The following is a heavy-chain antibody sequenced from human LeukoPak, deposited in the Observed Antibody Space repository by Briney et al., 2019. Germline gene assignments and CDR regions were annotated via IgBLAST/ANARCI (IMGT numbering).Heavy chain of an antibody. J-gene: IGHJ4*02. Sequence: GGALRLSCAASGFTFSSYAMSWVRQAPGEGLEWVSAISGSGGSTYYADSVKGRFTISRDNSKNTLYLQMNSLRAEDTAVYYCAKDASASPTAMATLEDYWGQGTLVTVSS. V-gene: IGHV3-23*01. CDR1: GFTFSSYA. CDR2: ISGSGGST. CDR3: AKDASASPTAMATLEDY. D-gene: IGHD5-18*01.